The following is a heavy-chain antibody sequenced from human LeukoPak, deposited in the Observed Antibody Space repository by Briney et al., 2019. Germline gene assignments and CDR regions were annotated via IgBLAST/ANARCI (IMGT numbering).Heavy chain of an antibody. CDR1: GFTFSSYS. J-gene: IGHJ4*02. V-gene: IGHV3-21*01. CDR2: MSISSSYI. CDR3: ARGRDGYNGDY. Sequence: PGGSLRLSCAASGFTFSSYSMIWVRQAPGKGLEWVSSMSISSSYILYADSVKGRFTISRDNAKNSLDLQMDSLRAEDTAVYYCARGRDGYNGDYWGQGTLVTVSS. D-gene: IGHD5-24*01.